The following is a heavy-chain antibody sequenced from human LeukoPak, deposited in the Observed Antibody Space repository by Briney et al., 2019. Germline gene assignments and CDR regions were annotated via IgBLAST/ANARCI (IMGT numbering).Heavy chain of an antibody. CDR2: IFWDDDK. CDR1: GFSLSTSGVG. Sequence: SGPTLVKPTQTLTLTCTFSGFSLSTSGVGVGWIRQPPGKALEWLAFIFWDDDKRYSPSLKSRLTITKDTSKNQVVLTMTNLDPVGTATYYCAHRPHYSGSGSYSFQHWGQGTLVTVSS. J-gene: IGHJ1*01. V-gene: IGHV2-5*02. CDR3: AHRPHYSGSGSYSFQH. D-gene: IGHD3-10*01.